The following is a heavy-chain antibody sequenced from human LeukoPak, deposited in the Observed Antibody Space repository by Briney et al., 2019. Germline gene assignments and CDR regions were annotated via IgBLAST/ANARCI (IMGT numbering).Heavy chain of an antibody. CDR3: ARGSMVRGVILLDV. V-gene: IGHV1-69*06. J-gene: IGHJ6*04. D-gene: IGHD3-10*01. CDR2: IIPIFGTA. Sequence: SVKVSCKASGGTFSSYAISWVRQAPGQGLEWMGGIIPIFGTANYAQKFQGRVTITADKSTSTACMELSSLRSEDTAVYYCARGSMVRGVILLDVWGKGTTVTVSS. CDR1: GGTFSSYA.